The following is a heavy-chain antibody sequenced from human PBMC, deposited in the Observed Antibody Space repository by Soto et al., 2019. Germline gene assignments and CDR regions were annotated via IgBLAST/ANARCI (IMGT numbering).Heavy chain of an antibody. D-gene: IGHD1-26*01. CDR1: GYTFTSSG. CDR3: ARASGSSYWFDP. J-gene: IGHJ5*02. V-gene: IGHV1-18*01. Sequence: QVQLVQSGAEVKKPGASVQVSCKASGYTFTSSGISWVQQALGHGLEWMGWISAYSGNTNYAQKLQGRVTMTTDTSTSTAYMELRSLRSDDTAVYYCARASGSSYWFDPWGQGTLVTVSS. CDR2: ISAYSGNT.